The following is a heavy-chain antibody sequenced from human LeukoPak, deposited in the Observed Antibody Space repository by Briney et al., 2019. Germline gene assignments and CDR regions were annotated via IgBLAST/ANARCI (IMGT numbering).Heavy chain of an antibody. CDR3: ARDRMGQQLVYYYYYYMDV. J-gene: IGHJ6*03. CDR2: INSDGSST. V-gene: IGHV3-74*01. D-gene: IGHD6-13*01. CDR1: GFTFSSYE. Sequence: PGGSLRLSCAASGFTFSSYEMNWVRQAPGKGLVWVSRINSDGSSTSYADSVKGRFTISRDNAKNTLYLQMNSLRAEDTAVYYCARDRMGQQLVYYYYYYMDVWGKGTTVTVSS.